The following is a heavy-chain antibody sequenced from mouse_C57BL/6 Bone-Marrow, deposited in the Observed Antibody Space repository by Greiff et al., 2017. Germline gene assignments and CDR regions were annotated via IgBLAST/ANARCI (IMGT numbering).Heavy chain of an antibody. J-gene: IGHJ1*03. CDR2: LWSGGST. CDR3: AKKTNYCSEV. V-gene: IGHV2-4*01. Sequence: QVQLKESGPGLVQPSQSLSITCTVSGFSLTSYGVHWVRQPPGKGLEWLGVLWSGGSTDYNAAFISSLSISKDNTKSQVFFKMNSLQADDTAIYYCAKKTNYCSEVWGTGTTVTVSS. CDR1: GFSLTSYG. D-gene: IGHD1-1*01.